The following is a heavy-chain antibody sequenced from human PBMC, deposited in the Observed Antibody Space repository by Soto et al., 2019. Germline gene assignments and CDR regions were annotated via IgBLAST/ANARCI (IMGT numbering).Heavy chain of an antibody. V-gene: IGHV3-23*01. CDR2: ITTGGINT. Sequence: PXGSLRLYFATCGFTFASYAMTWVRQAPGKGLEWVSSITTGGINTHYADFVRGRFTISRDNSKNTVYLEMKTLCAEDTAVYYCGKLMNDYSKSVVDEWGQGTLVTVSS. J-gene: IGHJ4*02. D-gene: IGHD4-4*01. CDR1: GFTFASYA. CDR3: GKLMNDYSKSVVDE.